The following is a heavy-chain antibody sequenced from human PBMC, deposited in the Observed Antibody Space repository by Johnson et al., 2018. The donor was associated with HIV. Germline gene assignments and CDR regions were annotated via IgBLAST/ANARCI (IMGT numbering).Heavy chain of an antibody. CDR1: GFTFSQFA. V-gene: IGHV3-30*04. CDR2: ISYDGTKQ. Sequence: QVQLVESGGGVVQPGRSLRLSCAASGFTFSQFAMHWVRQAPGKGMEWVPIISYDGTKQYYADSVSGRFIISRDNTKHSLYLQMNSLRAEDTAVYYCARDPGSITLIRGDAFDIWGQGTMVTVSS. J-gene: IGHJ3*02. CDR3: ARDPGSITLIRGDAFDI. D-gene: IGHD3-10*01.